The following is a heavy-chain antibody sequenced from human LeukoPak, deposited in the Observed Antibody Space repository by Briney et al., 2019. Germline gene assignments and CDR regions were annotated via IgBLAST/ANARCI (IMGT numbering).Heavy chain of an antibody. CDR3: ARDSTLFGMGLDAFDI. D-gene: IGHD3-3*01. J-gene: IGHJ3*02. CDR1: GGSFSGYY. Sequence: PSETLSLTCAVYGGSFSGYYWSWIRQPPGKGLEWIGEINHSGSTNYNPSLKSRVTISVDTSKNQFSLKLSSVTAADTAVYYCARDSTLFGMGLDAFDIWGQGTMVTVSS. CDR2: INHSGST. V-gene: IGHV4-34*01.